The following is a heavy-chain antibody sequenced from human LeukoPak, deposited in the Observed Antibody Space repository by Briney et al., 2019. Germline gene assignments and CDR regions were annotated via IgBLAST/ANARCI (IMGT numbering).Heavy chain of an antibody. CDR2: ISWNSGSI. J-gene: IGHJ4*02. D-gene: IGHD6-19*01. CDR1: GFTFDDYA. Sequence: GGSLRLSCAASGFTFDDYAMHWVRQAPGKGLEWVSGISWNSGSIGYADSVKGRFTISRDNAKNSLYLQMNSLRAEDTALYYCAKVMYSSGPLGHWGQGTLVTVSS. V-gene: IGHV3-9*01. CDR3: AKVMYSSGPLGH.